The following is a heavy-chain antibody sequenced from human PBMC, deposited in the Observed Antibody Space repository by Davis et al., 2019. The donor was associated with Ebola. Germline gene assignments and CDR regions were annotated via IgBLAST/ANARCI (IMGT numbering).Heavy chain of an antibody. J-gene: IGHJ4*02. V-gene: IGHV4-39*01. Sequence: MPSETPSLTCSVSGDSSTNKLYYWGWVRQSPGTELEWIGSIPYSDSAFSNPSLKSRVTIFVDPSKNQFSLTLRSVTAADTALYYCARHVVDASTMHFDYWGQGVLVTVSS. CDR3: ARHVVDASTMHFDY. CDR2: IPYSDSA. D-gene: IGHD2-2*01. CDR1: GDSSTNKLYY.